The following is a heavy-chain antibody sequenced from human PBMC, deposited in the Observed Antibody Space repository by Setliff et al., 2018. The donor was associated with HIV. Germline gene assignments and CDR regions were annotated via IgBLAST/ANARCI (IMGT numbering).Heavy chain of an antibody. J-gene: IGHJ5*02. D-gene: IGHD1-1*01. CDR1: GFTFGDYA. V-gene: IGHV3-49*04. Sequence: GGSLRLSCTASGFTFGDYAMSWVRQAPGKGLEWVGFIRSKAYGGTTEYAASVKGRFTISRDDSKSIAYLQMNSLKTEDTAVYYCTREGTRFSTWGQGTLVTVSS. CDR2: IRSKAYGGTT. CDR3: TREGTRFST.